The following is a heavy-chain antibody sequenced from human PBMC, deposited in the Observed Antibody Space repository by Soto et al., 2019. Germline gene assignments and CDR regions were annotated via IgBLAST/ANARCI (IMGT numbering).Heavy chain of an antibody. J-gene: IGHJ4*02. V-gene: IGHV3-23*01. CDR3: AKESDFWSGSEIDY. D-gene: IGHD3-3*01. CDR2: ISGSGGST. CDR1: GFTFSSYA. Sequence: GSLRLSCAASGFTFSSYAMSWVRQAPGKGLEWVSAISGSGGSTYYADSVKGRFTISRDNSKNTLYLQMNILRAEDTAVYYYAKESDFWSGSEIDYWGQGTLVTVSS.